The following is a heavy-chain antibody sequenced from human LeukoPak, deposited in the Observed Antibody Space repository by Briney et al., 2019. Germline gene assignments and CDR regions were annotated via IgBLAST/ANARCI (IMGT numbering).Heavy chain of an antibody. V-gene: IGHV4-39*01. CDR2: IYQSGSGSS. J-gene: IGHJ4*02. Sequence: SETLSLACSVSGGSIISSNYYWGWIRQPPGKGLEWIGSIYQSGSGSSYYNPSLKSRVTIFGDTSKNQFFLRLSSVTAADTAVYYCASTLRFLPYRRFDYWGQGTLVTVPS. CDR1: GGSIISSNYY. D-gene: IGHD3-3*01. CDR3: ASTLRFLPYRRFDY.